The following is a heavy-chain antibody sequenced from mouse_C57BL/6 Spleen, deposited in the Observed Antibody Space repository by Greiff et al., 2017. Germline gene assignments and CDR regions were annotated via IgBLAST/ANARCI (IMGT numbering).Heavy chain of an antibody. CDR3: ARRVLVTDY. CDR1: GYTFTSYW. J-gene: IGHJ2*01. D-gene: IGHD2-2*01. Sequence: QVQLQQPGAELVKPGASVKLSCKASGYTFTSYWMQWVKQRPGQGLEWIGEIDPSDSYTNYNQKFKGKATLTVDTSSSTAYMQLSSLTSEDSAVYYCARRVLVTDYWGQGTTRTVSS. V-gene: IGHV1-50*01. CDR2: IDPSDSYT.